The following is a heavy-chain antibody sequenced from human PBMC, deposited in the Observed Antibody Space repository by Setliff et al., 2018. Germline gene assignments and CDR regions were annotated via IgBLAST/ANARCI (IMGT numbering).Heavy chain of an antibody. CDR2: IKQDGSEK. D-gene: IGHD3-3*01. CDR1: GFTFVNYW. J-gene: IGHJ6*02. CDR3: ARETLNYNFWSGYYRYYYYGMDV. Sequence: GGSLRLSCAASGFTFVNYWMHWVRQAPGKGLEWVANIKQDGSEKYYVDSVKGRFTIARDNAKNSLYLQMNSLRAEDTAVYYCARETLNYNFWSGYYRYYYYGMDVWGQGTTVTVSS. V-gene: IGHV3-7*01.